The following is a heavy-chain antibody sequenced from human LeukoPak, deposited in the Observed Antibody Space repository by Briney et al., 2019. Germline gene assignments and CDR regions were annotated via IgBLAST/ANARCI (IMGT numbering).Heavy chain of an antibody. D-gene: IGHD4-23*01. CDR1: GFTFSSYS. CDR3: AKAQGAVVIILFDY. J-gene: IGHJ4*02. Sequence: PGGSLRLSCAASGFTFSSYSMNWVRQAPGKGLEWVSSISSSSSDIYYADSVKGRFTISRDNAKNSLYLQMNSLRAEDTAVYYCAKAQGAVVIILFDYWGQGTLVTVSS. CDR2: ISSSSSDI. V-gene: IGHV3-21*04.